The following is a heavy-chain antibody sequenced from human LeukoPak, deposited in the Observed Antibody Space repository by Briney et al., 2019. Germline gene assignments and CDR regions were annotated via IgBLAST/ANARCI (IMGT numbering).Heavy chain of an antibody. Sequence: SVKVSCKASGGTFSTYAINWVRQAPGQGLEWMGGIIPIFGTAIYAQKFQGRVTITADESTSTAYMELSSLRSEYTAVYYCARDIRNWFDPWGQGTLVTVSS. V-gene: IGHV1-69*13. J-gene: IGHJ5*02. CDR1: GGTFSTYA. CDR2: IIPIFGTA. CDR3: ARDIRNWFDP.